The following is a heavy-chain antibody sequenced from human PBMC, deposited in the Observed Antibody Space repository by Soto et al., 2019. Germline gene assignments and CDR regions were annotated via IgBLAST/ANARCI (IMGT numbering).Heavy chain of an antibody. Sequence: QLQLQESGPGLVKPSETLSLACTVSGGSISSRGYYWGWIRQPPGKGLEWIGSIYYSGSTYYNPSLKGRVTISVDTSKTQFSLKLSSVTAADTAVYYCARYDSSGLPELQQLDTWGQGTLVTVSS. CDR1: GGSISSRGYY. CDR2: IYYSGST. J-gene: IGHJ5*02. V-gene: IGHV4-39*01. D-gene: IGHD6-13*01. CDR3: ARYDSSGLPELQQLDT.